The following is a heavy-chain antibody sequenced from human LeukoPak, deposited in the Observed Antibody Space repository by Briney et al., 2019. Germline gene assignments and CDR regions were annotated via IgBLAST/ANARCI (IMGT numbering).Heavy chain of an antibody. D-gene: IGHD5-24*01. CDR3: AREMATISVDP. V-gene: IGHV1-18*01. Sequence: ASVKVSCKASGYTFTSYGISWVRQAPGQGLEWMGWISTYNGNTNYAQKLHGRVTMTTDTSTSTAYMELRSLRSDDTAMYYCAREMATISVDPWGQGTLVTVSS. CDR1: GYTFTSYG. J-gene: IGHJ5*02. CDR2: ISTYNGNT.